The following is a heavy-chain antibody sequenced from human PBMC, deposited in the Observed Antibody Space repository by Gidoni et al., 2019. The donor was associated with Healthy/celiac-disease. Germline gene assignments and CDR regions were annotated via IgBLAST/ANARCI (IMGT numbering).Heavy chain of an antibody. CDR2: IYYGGGT. J-gene: IGHJ4*02. V-gene: IGHV4-59*01. CDR1: GGSISSYY. D-gene: IGHD3-22*01. CDR3: ARASAMIVVD. Sequence: QVQLQESGPGLVKPSATLSLPCTVSGGSISSYYWSGLRQPPGKGLGWIGYIYYGGGTNYTPSLKSRVTISLDTSKNQFSLKLSSVTAAHTAVYYCARASAMIVVDWGQGTLVTVSS.